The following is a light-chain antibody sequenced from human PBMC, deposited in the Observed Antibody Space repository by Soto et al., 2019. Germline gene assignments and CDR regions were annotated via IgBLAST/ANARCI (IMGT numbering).Light chain of an antibody. Sequence: EIVLTQSPATLSLSPGERATLSCRASQSVSSYLAWYQQKPGQAPRLPIYDASNRATGIPARFSGSGSGTDFTLTISSLEPEDFAVYYCQQRSNWPPFTFGGGTKVDIK. CDR2: DAS. CDR3: QQRSNWPPFT. J-gene: IGKJ4*01. V-gene: IGKV3-11*01. CDR1: QSVSSY.